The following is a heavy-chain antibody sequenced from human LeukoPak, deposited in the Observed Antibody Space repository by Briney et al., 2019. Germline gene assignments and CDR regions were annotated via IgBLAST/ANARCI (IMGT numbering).Heavy chain of an antibody. CDR1: GGSISSSSYY. J-gene: IGHJ4*02. CDR2: IYYSGST. Sequence: SETLSLTCTVSGGSISSSSYYWGWIRQPPGKGLEWIGSIYYSGSTYYNPSLKSRVTISVDTSKNQFSLKLSSVTAADTAVYYCARATEDGSDYWGQGTLVTVSS. CDR3: ARATEDGSDY. D-gene: IGHD5-24*01. V-gene: IGHV4-39*07.